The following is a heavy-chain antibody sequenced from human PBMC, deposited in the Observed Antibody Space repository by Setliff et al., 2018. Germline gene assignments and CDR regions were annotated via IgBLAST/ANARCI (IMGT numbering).Heavy chain of an antibody. V-gene: IGHV5-51*01. CDR2: IYPGDSDT. CDR3: ARLRIAAAATNYFDY. CDR1: GYRFASYW. D-gene: IGHD6-13*01. Sequence: GESLKISCQGSGYRFASYWIGWVRQMPGKGLEWMGIIYPGDSDTRYSPSFQGQVTISADKSISTAYLQWSSLKASDTAMYYCARLRIAAAATNYFDYWGQGTLVTVSS. J-gene: IGHJ4*02.